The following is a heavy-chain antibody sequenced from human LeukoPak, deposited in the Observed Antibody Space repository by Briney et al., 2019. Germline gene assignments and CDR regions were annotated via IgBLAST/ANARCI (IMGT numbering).Heavy chain of an antibody. CDR3: ASPHYDIWTGQDYYFAY. D-gene: IGHD3-9*01. J-gene: IGHJ4*02. V-gene: IGHV1-2*02. CDR2: INPNSGGT. CDR1: GYTFTGYY. Sequence: ASVKVSCKASGYTFTGYYMHWVRQAPGQGLEWMGWINPNSGGTNYAQKFQGRVTMTRDTSISTAYMELSRLRSDDTAVYYCASPHYDIWTGQDYYFAYWGQGPLVPVSS.